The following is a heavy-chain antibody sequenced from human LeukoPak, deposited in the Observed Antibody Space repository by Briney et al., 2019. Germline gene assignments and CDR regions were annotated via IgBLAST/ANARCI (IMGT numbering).Heavy chain of an antibody. D-gene: IGHD1-26*01. CDR1: GYTFTSYG. CDR2: ISGYNGDT. J-gene: IGHJ4*02. Sequence: GASVKVSCKASGYTFTSYGISWVRQAPGQGFEWMGWISGYNGDTVYAQKLQDRVTLTTDTSTNTAHMELRSLRSDDTAVYYCATDLSWERTRTTCLYPRWLASWGLGTLVTVSS. V-gene: IGHV1-18*01. CDR3: ATDLSWERTRTTCLYPRWLAS.